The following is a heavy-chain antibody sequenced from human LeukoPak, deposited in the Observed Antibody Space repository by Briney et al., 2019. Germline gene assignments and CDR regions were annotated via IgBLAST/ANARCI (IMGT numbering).Heavy chain of an antibody. D-gene: IGHD3-3*01. V-gene: IGHV3-9*01. CDR2: ISWNSGSI. Sequence: PGGSLRLSCAASGFTFDDYAVHWVRQAPGKGLEWVSGISWNSGSIGYADSVKGRFTISRDNAKNSLYLQMNSLGAEDTALYYCAKGAHLLRDSMDVWGQGTTVTVSS. J-gene: IGHJ6*02. CDR1: GFTFDDYA. CDR3: AKGAHLLRDSMDV.